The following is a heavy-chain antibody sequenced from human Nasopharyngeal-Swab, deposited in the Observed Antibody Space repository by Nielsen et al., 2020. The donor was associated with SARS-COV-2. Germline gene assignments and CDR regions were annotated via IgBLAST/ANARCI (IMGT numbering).Heavy chain of an antibody. V-gene: IGHV3-30-3*01. CDR2: ISYDGSNK. Sequence: VRQAPGKGLEWVAVISYDGSNKYYADSVKGRFTISRDNSKNTLYLQMNSLRAEDTAVYYCARDYDILTSYGMDVWGQGTTVTVSS. CDR3: ARDYDILTSYGMDV. D-gene: IGHD3-9*01. J-gene: IGHJ6*02.